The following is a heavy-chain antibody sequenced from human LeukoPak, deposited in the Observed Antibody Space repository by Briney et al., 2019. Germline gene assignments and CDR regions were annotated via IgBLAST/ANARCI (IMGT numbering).Heavy chain of an antibody. CDR2: INHSGST. Sequence: SETLSLTCAVYGRSFSGYYWNWIRQPPGKGLEWIGEINHSGSTNYNPSLKSRVTISVDTSKNQFSLKLSSVTAADTAVYYCARVSWFPGTSYYYMDVWGKGTTVTVSS. CDR3: ARVSWFPGTSYYYMDV. D-gene: IGHD1-1*01. J-gene: IGHJ6*03. V-gene: IGHV4-34*01. CDR1: GRSFSGYY.